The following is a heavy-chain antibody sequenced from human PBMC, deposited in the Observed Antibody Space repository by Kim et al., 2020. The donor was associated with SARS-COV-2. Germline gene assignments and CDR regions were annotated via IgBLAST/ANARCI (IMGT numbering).Heavy chain of an antibody. CDR3: ARDKRVLWFGELSTRVSGP. CDR1: GGSISSSSYY. V-gene: IGHV4-39*07. D-gene: IGHD3-10*01. J-gene: IGHJ5*02. CDR2: IYYSGST. Sequence: SETLSLTCTVSGGSISSSSYYWGWIRQPPGKGLEWIGSIYYSGSTYYNPSLKSRVTISVDTSKNQFSLKLSSVTAADTAVYYCARDKRVLWFGELSTRVSGPWGQGTLVTVSS.